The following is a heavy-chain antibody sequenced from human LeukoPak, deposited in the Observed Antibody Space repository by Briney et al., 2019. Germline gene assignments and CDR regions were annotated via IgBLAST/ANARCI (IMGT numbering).Heavy chain of an antibody. CDR2: ISSSSSYK. V-gene: IGHV3-21*01. CDR3: ARGGIAVAGTVY. J-gene: IGHJ4*02. Sequence: ARTLRLSCAASGFTFSSYSMNWVRQAPGKGPEWVSSISSSSSYKYYADSVKGRFTISRDNGKNSLHLQMNSLRAEDTAVYYCARGGIAVAGTVYWGQGTLVTVSS. CDR1: GFTFSSYS. D-gene: IGHD6-19*01.